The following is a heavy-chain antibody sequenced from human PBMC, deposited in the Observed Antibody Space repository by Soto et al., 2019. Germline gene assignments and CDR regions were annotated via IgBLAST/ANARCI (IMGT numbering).Heavy chain of an antibody. D-gene: IGHD2-2*03. CDR1: GGTFSSYA. CDR3: ASGYCSSTSCYPVDY. V-gene: IGHV1-69*06. CDR2: IIPIFGTA. Sequence: ASVKVSCKASGGTFSSYAISWVRQAPGQGPEWMGGIIPIFGTANYAQKFQGRVTITADKSTSTAYMELSSLRSEDTAVYYCASGYCSSTSCYPVDYWGQGTLVTVSS. J-gene: IGHJ4*02.